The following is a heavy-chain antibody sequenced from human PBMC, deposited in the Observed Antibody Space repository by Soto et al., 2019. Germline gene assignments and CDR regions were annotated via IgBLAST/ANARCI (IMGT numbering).Heavy chain of an antibody. D-gene: IGHD3-16*01. Sequence: QVQLVQSGAEVKKPGSSVKVSCKASGGTFSSYTISWVRQAPGQGLEWMGRIIPILGIANYAQKFQGRVTXXADKSTSTAYMELSSLRSEDTAVYYCAIGGGKFDYWGQGTLVTVSS. CDR1: GGTFSSYT. CDR3: AIGGGKFDY. CDR2: IIPILGIA. J-gene: IGHJ4*02. V-gene: IGHV1-69*02.